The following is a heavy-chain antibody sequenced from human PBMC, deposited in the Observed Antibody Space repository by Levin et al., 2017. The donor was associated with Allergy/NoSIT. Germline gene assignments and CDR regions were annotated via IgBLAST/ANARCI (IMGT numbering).Heavy chain of an antibody. J-gene: IGHJ4*02. Sequence: GESLKISCAASGFTFSSYAMSWVRQAPGKGLEWVSAISGSGGSTYYADSVKGRFTISRDNSKNTLYLQMNSLRAEDTAVYYCAKARWYYDSSGYPPHYFDYWGQGTLVTVSS. CDR1: GFTFSSYA. CDR2: ISGSGGST. CDR3: AKARWYYDSSGYPPHYFDY. V-gene: IGHV3-23*01. D-gene: IGHD3-22*01.